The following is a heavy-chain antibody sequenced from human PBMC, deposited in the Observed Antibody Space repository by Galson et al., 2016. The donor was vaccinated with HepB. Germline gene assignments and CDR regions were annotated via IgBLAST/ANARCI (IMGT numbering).Heavy chain of an antibody. CDR2: ISYSGST. Sequence: TLSLTCTVSGGSISSAGHYWSWIRQHEGKGLEWIGYISYSGSTYYNPSLKSRVAISLDRSKSQFSLNLTSVTAADTAVYYCASYGDYYFDYWGQGTLVTVS. J-gene: IGHJ4*02. CDR1: GGSISSAGHY. CDR3: ASYGDYYFDY. V-gene: IGHV4-31*03. D-gene: IGHD4-17*01.